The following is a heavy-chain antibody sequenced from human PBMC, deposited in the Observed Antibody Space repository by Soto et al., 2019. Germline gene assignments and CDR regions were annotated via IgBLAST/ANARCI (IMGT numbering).Heavy chain of an antibody. V-gene: IGHV3-33*01. CDR2: IWYDGSNK. CDR3: ARDRGSNYRGAAFDI. D-gene: IGHD4-4*01. J-gene: IGHJ3*02. CDR1: GFTFSSYG. Sequence: GGSLRLSCAASGFTFSSYGMHWVRQAPGKGLQWVAVIWYDGSNKYYADSVKGRFTISRDNSKNTLYLQMDSLRAEDTAVYYCARDRGSNYRGAAFDIWGQGTMVTVSS.